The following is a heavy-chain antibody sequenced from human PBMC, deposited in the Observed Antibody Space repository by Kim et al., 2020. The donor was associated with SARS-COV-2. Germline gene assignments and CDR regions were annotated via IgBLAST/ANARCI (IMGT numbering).Heavy chain of an antibody. V-gene: IGHV4-30-4*01. CDR1: GGSISSGDYY. D-gene: IGHD3-10*01. Sequence: SETLSLTCTVSGGSISSGDYYWSWIRQPPGKGLEWIAYIYYSGRTYYNSSLKSRVTISVDTSKNQFSLKLSSVTAADTAGYYCARVLGYYGSGSPFDPWGHGNLVTVSS. CDR2: IYYSGRT. CDR3: ARVLGYYGSGSPFDP. J-gene: IGHJ5*02.